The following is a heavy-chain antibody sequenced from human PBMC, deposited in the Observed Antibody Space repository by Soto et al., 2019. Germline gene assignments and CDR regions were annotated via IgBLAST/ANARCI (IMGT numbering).Heavy chain of an antibody. CDR3: ARTTVGATDAFDI. D-gene: IGHD1-26*01. CDR2: ISSSGSTI. Sequence: EVQLVESGGGLVQPGGSLRLSCAASGFTFSSYEMNWVRQAPGKGLEWASYISSSGSTIYYADSVKGRFTISRDNAKNSLYLQMNSLSAEDTAVYYCARTTVGATDAFDIWCQRTMVTVSS. J-gene: IGHJ3*02. CDR1: GFTFSSYE. V-gene: IGHV3-48*03.